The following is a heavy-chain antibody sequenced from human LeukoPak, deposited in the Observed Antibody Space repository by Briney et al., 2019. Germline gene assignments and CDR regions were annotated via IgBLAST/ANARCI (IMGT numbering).Heavy chain of an antibody. CDR1: GGSFSGYY. Sequence: SETLSLTCAVYGGSFSGYYWSWISQPPGKGLEWIGEINHSGSTNYNPSLKSRVTISVDTSKNQFSLKLSSVTAADTAVYYCARGNRGLRYFDWYGYFDYWGQGTLVTVSS. J-gene: IGHJ4*02. D-gene: IGHD3-9*01. CDR3: ARGNRGLRYFDWYGYFDY. V-gene: IGHV4-34*01. CDR2: INHSGST.